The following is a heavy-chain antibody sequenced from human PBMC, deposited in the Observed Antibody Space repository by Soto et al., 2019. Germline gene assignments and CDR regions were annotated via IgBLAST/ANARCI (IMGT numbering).Heavy chain of an antibody. CDR2: IIPIFGTA. D-gene: IGHD4-4*01. J-gene: IGHJ6*02. CDR1: GGTFSSCA. Sequence: SVKVSCKASGGTFSSCAISWVRQAPGQGLEWMGGIIPIFGTANYAQKFQGRVTITADESTSTAYMELSSLRSEDTAVYYCARGYHSNYDHYYYGMDVWGQGTTVTVSS. CDR3: ARGYHSNYDHYYYGMDV. V-gene: IGHV1-69*13.